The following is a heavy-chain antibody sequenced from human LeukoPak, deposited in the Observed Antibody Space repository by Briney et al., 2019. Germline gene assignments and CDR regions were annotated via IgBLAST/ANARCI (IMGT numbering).Heavy chain of an antibody. CDR3: ARFPLFDY. J-gene: IGHJ4*02. CDR1: GGSISSYY. V-gene: IGHV4-59*01. CDR2: IYYSGST. Sequence: SETLSLTCTVSGGSISSYYWSWIRQPPGKGLEWIGYIYYSGSTNYNPSLESRVTISVDTSKNHFSLKLSSVTAADTAVYYCARFPLFDYWGQGTLVTVSS.